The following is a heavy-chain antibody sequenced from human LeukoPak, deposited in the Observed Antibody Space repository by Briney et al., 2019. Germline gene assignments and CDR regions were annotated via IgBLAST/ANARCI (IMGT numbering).Heavy chain of an antibody. V-gene: IGHV1-18*01. Sequence: ASVKVSCEASGYTFTSYGISWVRQAPGQGLEWMGWISAYNGNTNYAPNLQGRVTMTTDTSTSTAYMELKSLRSDDTAVYYCASRRGDHYYYYYMDVWGKGTTVTISS. J-gene: IGHJ6*03. D-gene: IGHD3-16*01. CDR1: GYTFTSYG. CDR3: ASRRGDHYYYYYMDV. CDR2: ISAYNGNT.